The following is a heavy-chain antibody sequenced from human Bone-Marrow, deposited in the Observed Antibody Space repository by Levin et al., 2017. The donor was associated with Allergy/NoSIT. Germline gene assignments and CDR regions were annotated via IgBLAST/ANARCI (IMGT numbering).Heavy chain of an antibody. J-gene: IGHJ4*02. CDR2: IWYNGKYE. Sequence: GGSLRLSCAASGFSFSSYGMHWVRQAPGKGLQWLTSIWYNGKYENYADSVKGRFTISRDNSKNIVYLQMNSLRGDDTGLYYCARDPAGDMAPFDSWGQGTLVTVSS. D-gene: IGHD5-24*01. CDR1: GFSFSSYG. V-gene: IGHV3-33*01. CDR3: ARDPAGDMAPFDS.